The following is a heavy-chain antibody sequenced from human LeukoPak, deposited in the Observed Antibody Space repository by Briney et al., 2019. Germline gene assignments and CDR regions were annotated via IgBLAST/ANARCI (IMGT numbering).Heavy chain of an antibody. D-gene: IGHD1-26*01. CDR3: ATIVGATTPYSFDY. CDR1: GYTFTSYG. V-gene: IGHV1-18*01. Sequence: ASVKVSCKTSGYTFTSYGISWVRQAPGQGLEWMGWISAYNGNTNYAQKLQGRVTMTTDTSTSTAYMELRSLRSDDTAVYYCATIVGATTPYSFDYWGQGTLVTVSS. CDR2: ISAYNGNT. J-gene: IGHJ4*02.